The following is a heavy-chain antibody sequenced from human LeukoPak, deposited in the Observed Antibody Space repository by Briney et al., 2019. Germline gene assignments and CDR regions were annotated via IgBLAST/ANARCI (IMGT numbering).Heavy chain of an antibody. CDR3: ATSSIALAGTVDY. J-gene: IGHJ4*02. Sequence: PGGSLRLSCAASGFTFSSYIMNWVRQAPGKGPEWVSSISSSSAYLYYADSVKGRFTISRDNAKTSLFLQMNSLRDEDTAVYYCATSSIALAGTVDYWGQGTLVTVSS. D-gene: IGHD6-19*01. V-gene: IGHV3-21*01. CDR1: GFTFSSYI. CDR2: ISSSSAYL.